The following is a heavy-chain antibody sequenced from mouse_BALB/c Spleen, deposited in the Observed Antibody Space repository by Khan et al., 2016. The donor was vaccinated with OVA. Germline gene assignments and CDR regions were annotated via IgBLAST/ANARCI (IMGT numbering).Heavy chain of an antibody. D-gene: IGHD4-1*01. Sequence: EVQLQESGPGLVKPSQSLYLTCNVADYSITSDYARNWIRQFPGNKLEWMGYISYSGSTGYNQSFKSRISITRETSKNQFLLQLNSVNNEDTATXYCASELGSCYSIDYWGQGTSVTVSS. CDR2: ISYSGST. J-gene: IGHJ4*01. CDR1: DYSITSDYA. V-gene: IGHV3-2*02. CDR3: ASELGSCYSIDY.